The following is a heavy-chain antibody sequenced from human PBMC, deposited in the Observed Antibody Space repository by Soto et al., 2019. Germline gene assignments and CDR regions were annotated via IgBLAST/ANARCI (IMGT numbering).Heavy chain of an antibody. CDR2: ISGSGGST. CDR1: GFTFSSYA. V-gene: IGHV3-23*01. CDR3: AKDAYSSSWKYYFDY. J-gene: IGHJ4*02. Sequence: PGGSLSLSCAASGFTFSSYAMSWVRQAPGKGLEWVSAISGSGGSTYYADSVKGRFTISRDNSKNTLYLQMNSLRAEDTAVYYCAKDAYSSSWKYYFDYWGQGTLVTVSS. D-gene: IGHD6-13*01.